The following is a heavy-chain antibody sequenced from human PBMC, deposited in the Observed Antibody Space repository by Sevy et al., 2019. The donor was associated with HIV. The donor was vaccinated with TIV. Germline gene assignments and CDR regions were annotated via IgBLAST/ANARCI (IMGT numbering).Heavy chain of an antibody. V-gene: IGHV1-2*02. J-gene: IGHJ4*02. CDR3: AKSAPGTGASDIDS. Sequence: ASVKVSCKTSGYTFTGYYIHWVRQAPGQGLEWMGWMSPDDGGTGYAQKFQGRVTMTRDTSINTAYLELSRMTSGDTAVYFCAKSAPGTGASDIDSWGQGTLVTVSS. D-gene: IGHD1-1*01. CDR2: MSPDDGGT. CDR1: GYTFTGYY.